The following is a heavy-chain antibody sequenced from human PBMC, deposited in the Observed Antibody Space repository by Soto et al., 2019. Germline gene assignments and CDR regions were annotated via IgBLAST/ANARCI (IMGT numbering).Heavy chain of an antibody. CDR1: GGSVSY. CDR3: ARHGDYYDSSGSYSDALNL. J-gene: IGHJ3*01. D-gene: IGHD3-22*01. V-gene: IGHV4-39*01. Sequence: QLQLQESGPGLVKASETLSLTCRVSGGSVSYLGWIRQPPGKGLEWLGSMHSGGSAYYNPSLKSRVVVSEDTSQKQFSLNLTSVTAADTAVYYCARHGDYYDSSGSYSDALNLWGQGTMVTVSS. CDR2: MHSGGSA.